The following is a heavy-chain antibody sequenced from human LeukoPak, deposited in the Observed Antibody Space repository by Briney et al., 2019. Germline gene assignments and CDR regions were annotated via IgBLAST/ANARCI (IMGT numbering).Heavy chain of an antibody. CDR2: IYYSGST. CDR1: GGSISSSSYY. J-gene: IGHJ4*02. D-gene: IGHD5-18*01. V-gene: IGHV4-39*01. Sequence: SETLSLTCTVSGGSISSSSYYWGWIRQPPGKGLEWIGSIYYSGSTYYNPSLKSRVTISVDTSKNQFSLKLSSVTAADTAVYYCARGGYSYGKADVWGQGTLVTVSS. CDR3: ARGGYSYGKADV.